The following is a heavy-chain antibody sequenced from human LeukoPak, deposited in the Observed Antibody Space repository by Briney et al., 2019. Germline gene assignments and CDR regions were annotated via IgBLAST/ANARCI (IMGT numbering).Heavy chain of an antibody. CDR1: GASISNFY. CDR2: ISYSGST. J-gene: IGHJ5*02. V-gene: IGHV4-59*01. Sequence: SETLSLTCTVSGASISNFYWGWIRQPPGKGLEWIGDISYSGSTNYNPSLKSRVTMSVDTSKNQFSLKLRSVTAADTAVYYCARLHCSSPCCHRNWFDPWGQGTLVTVSS. D-gene: IGHD2-2*01. CDR3: ARLHCSSPCCHRNWFDP.